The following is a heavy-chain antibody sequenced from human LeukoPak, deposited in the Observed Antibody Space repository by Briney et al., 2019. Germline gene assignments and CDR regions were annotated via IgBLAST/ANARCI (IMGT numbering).Heavy chain of an antibody. D-gene: IGHD2-2*01. Sequence: PSETLSLTCTVSGGSISSSYWSWIRQPPGKGLEWIGYIYYTGSTTYNPSLKSRVTISVDTSKNQFSLKLSSVTAADTAVYYCARAVGYQEGMIWGQGTMVTVSS. CDR2: IYYTGST. CDR3: ARAVGYQEGMI. V-gene: IGHV4-59*12. J-gene: IGHJ3*02. CDR1: GGSISSSY.